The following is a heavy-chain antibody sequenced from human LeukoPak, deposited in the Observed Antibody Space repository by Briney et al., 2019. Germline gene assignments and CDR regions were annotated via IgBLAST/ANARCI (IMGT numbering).Heavy chain of an antibody. CDR2: INHSGST. CDR1: GGSFSGYY. J-gene: IGHJ5*02. Sequence: PSETLSLTCAVYGGSFSGYYWSWIRQPPGKGLEWIGEINHSGSTNYNPSLKSRVTISVDTSKNQFSLKLSSVTAADTAVYYCAREATARYSGSDNWFDPWGQGTLVTVSS. D-gene: IGHD1-26*01. CDR3: AREATARYSGSDNWFDP. V-gene: IGHV4-34*01.